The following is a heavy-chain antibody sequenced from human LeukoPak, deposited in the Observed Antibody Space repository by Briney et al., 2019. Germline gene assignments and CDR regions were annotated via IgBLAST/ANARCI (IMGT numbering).Heavy chain of an antibody. V-gene: IGHV3-30*03. CDR3: ARDRYYDFWSGYYPALGYYYYGMDV. J-gene: IGHJ6*02. Sequence: GSLRLSCAASGFTFSSYGMHWVRQAPGKGLEWVAVISYDGSNKYYADSVKGRFTISRDNSKNTLYLQMNSLRAEDTAVYYCARDRYYDFWSGYYPALGYYYYGMDVWGQGTTVTVSS. CDR1: GFTFSSYG. D-gene: IGHD3-3*01. CDR2: ISYDGSNK.